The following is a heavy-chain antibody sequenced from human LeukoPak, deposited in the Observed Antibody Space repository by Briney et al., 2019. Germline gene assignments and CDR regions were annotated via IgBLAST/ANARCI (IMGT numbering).Heavy chain of an antibody. J-gene: IGHJ4*02. CDR3: ARSSGYYYGGSGY. Sequence: GGSLRLSCAASGFTFSSYWMSWVRQAPGKGLEWVANIKQDGSEKYYVDSVKGRFTIFRDNAKNSLYLQMNSLRAEDTAVYYCARSSGYYYGGSGYWGQGTLVTVSS. CDR2: IKQDGSEK. D-gene: IGHD3-22*01. V-gene: IGHV3-7*01. CDR1: GFTFSSYW.